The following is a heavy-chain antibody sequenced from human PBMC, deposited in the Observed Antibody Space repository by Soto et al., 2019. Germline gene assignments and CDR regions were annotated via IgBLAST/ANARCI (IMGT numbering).Heavy chain of an antibody. V-gene: IGHV3-30*18. D-gene: IGHD6-6*01. CDR2: ISYDGSNK. CDR3: AKDLSSSAGY. J-gene: IGHJ4*02. CDR1: GFTFSSYG. Sequence: GGSLRLSCAASGFTFSSYGMHWVRQAPGKGLEWVAVISYDGSNKYYADSVKGRFTISRDNSKNTLYLQMNSLRAEDTAVYYCAKDLSSSAGYWGQGTLVTVPS.